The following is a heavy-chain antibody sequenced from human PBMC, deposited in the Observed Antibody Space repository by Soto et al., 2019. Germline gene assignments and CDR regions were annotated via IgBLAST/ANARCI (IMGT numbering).Heavy chain of an antibody. D-gene: IGHD5-12*01. CDR3: ARDGDGYNYYFDY. V-gene: IGHV1-69*08. J-gene: IGHJ4*02. CDR2: IIPILGKA. Sequence: QVQLVQSGAEVKKPGSSVKVSCKASGGTFSSHSISWVRQAPGQGLEWMGTIIPILGKANYAQKFQGRVTITADKSTTTAYMELSSLTSEDTAVYYCARDGDGYNYYFDYWGQGTLVTVSS. CDR1: GGTFSSHS.